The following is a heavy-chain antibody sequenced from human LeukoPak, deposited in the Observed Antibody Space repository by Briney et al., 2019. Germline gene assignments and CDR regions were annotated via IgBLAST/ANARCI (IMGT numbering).Heavy chain of an antibody. CDR1: GFTFSSYG. V-gene: IGHV3-48*01. CDR2: ISSRSSTI. D-gene: IGHD3-10*01. J-gene: IGHJ4*02. CDR3: ARDGYYYGSGSYYKVDFDY. Sequence: PGGSLRLSCAGSGFTFSSYGMHWVRQAPGKGLEWVSYISSRSSTIYYADSVKGRFTISRDNAKNSLYLQMNSLRAEDTAVYYCARDGYYYGSGSYYKVDFDYWGQGTLVTVSS.